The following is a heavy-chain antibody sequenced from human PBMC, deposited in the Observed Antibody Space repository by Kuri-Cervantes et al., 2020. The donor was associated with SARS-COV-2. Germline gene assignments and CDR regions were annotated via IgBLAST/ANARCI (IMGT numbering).Heavy chain of an antibody. CDR3: ARVFLGYFEGFGVVPTAPDHYMDV. D-gene: IGHD3-3*01. V-gene: IGHV4-30-4*08. J-gene: IGHJ6*03. Sequence: TLSLTCTVSGGSISSGDYYWSWIRQPPGKGLEWIGYIYYSGSTYYNPSLKSRVTISVDTSKNQFSLKLSSVTAADTAVYYCARVFLGYFEGFGVVPTAPDHYMDVWGKGTTVTVSS. CDR1: GGSISSGDYY. CDR2: IYYSGST.